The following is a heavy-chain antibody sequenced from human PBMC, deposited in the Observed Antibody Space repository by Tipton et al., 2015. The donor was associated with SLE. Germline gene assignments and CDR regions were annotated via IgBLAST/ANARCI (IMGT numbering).Heavy chain of an antibody. Sequence: SLRLSCAASGFTFISYAMHWVRQAPGKGLEWVSSISSSSSYIHYADSVKGRFTISRDNAKNSLYLQMNSLRAEDTAVYYCASSFLDYSGMDVWGQGSTVTVSS. CDR1: GFTFISYA. CDR3: ASSFLDYSGMDV. CDR2: ISSSSSYI. V-gene: IGHV3-21*01. J-gene: IGHJ6*02. D-gene: IGHD2-2*01.